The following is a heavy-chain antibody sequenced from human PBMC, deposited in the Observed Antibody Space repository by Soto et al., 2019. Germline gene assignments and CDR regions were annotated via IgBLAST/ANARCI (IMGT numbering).Heavy chain of an antibody. CDR3: ARTIVVVPAARFYNWFDP. J-gene: IGHJ5*02. CDR2: INPSGGST. Sequence: ASVKVSCKASGYTFTSYYMHWVRQAPGQGLEWMGIINPSGGSTNYAQKFQGRVTMTTDTSTSTAYMELSSLRSEDTAVYYCARTIVVVPAARFYNWFDPWGQGTLVTVSS. D-gene: IGHD2-2*01. V-gene: IGHV1-46*01. CDR1: GYTFTSYY.